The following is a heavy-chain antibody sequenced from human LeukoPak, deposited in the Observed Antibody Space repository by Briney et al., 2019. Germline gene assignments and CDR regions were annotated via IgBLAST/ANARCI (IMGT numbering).Heavy chain of an antibody. V-gene: IGHV4-30-4*01. J-gene: IGHJ2*01. Sequence: SQTLSLTCTVSGGSISSGDYYWSWIRQPPGKGLAWIGYIYYSGSTYYNPSLKSRVTISVDTSKNQFSLKLSSVTAADTAVYYCARETTLYQLLRYGYFDLWGRGTLVTVSS. CDR2: IYYSGST. CDR3: ARETTLYQLLRYGYFDL. D-gene: IGHD2-2*01. CDR1: GGSISSGDYY.